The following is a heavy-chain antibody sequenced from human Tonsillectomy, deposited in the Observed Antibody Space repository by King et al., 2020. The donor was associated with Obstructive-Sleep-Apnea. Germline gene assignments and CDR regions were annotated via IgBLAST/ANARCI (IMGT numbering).Heavy chain of an antibody. V-gene: IGHV3-23*04. CDR2: IRGSGGST. J-gene: IGHJ6*02. CDR1: GFTFSSYA. D-gene: IGHD2-15*01. Sequence: VQLVESGGGLVQPGGSLRLSCAASGFTFSSYAMSWVRQAPGKGREWVSAIRGSGGSTYYADSVKGRFTISRDNSKNTLYLQMNSLRAEDTAVYYCAKEGGVCSGGSCYYYGMDVWGQGTTVTVSS. CDR3: AKEGGVCSGGSCYYYGMDV.